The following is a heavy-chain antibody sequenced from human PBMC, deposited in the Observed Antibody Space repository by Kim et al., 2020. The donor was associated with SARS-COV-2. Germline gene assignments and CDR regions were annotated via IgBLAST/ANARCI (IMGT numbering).Heavy chain of an antibody. D-gene: IGHD5-18*01. CDR1: GDSISTYY. V-gene: IGHV4-59*01. CDR2: VYYTGST. J-gene: IGHJ6*02. Sequence: SETLSLTCTVSGDSISTYYWSWIRQPPGKGLEWIGYVYYTGSTNYNPSLKSRVTISVDTSKNQFSLNLSSVTAADTAVYYCARDSSGGYSYGSYYAMDVWGQGTTVTVSS. CDR3: ARDSSGGYSYGSYYAMDV.